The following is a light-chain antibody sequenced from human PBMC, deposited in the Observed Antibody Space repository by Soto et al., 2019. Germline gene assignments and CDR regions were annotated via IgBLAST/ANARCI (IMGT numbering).Light chain of an antibody. V-gene: IGLV1-47*01. Sequence: QSVLTQPPSTSGTPGQRVTISCSGSSSNIGSNHVYWYQQFPGMAPKLLMYRSDQRPTGVPDRFSGSKSGTPASLAISGLRSDDEADYYCSARDDSLSGVVFGGGTKLTVL. CDR1: SSNIGSNH. CDR3: SARDDSLSGVV. CDR2: RSD. J-gene: IGLJ2*01.